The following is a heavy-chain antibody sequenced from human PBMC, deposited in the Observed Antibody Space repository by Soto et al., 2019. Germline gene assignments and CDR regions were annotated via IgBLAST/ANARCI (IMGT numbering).Heavy chain of an antibody. CDR3: ARIAVPARPRWYNWFDP. CDR2: MNPNSGET. J-gene: IGHJ5*02. D-gene: IGHD2-21*01. V-gene: IGHV1-8*02. Sequence: QEQLVQSAAEVKKPGASVKVSCMTSGYTFNDYEINWVRHATGQGLEWIGWMNPNSGETGYAQKCQGRVTMTTRSSLSTAYLELSSLTSDDTAVYYCARIAVPARPRWYNWFDPWGQGTLVTVSS. CDR1: GYTFNDYE.